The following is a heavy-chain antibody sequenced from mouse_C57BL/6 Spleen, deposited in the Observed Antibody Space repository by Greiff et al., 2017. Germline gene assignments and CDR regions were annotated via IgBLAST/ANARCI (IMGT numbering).Heavy chain of an antibody. CDR1: GYAFSSSW. CDR2: IYPGDGDT. CDR3: ARSILYSNPFAY. D-gene: IGHD2-5*01. V-gene: IGHV1-82*01. Sequence: QVQLQQSGPELVKPGASVKISCKASGYAFSSSWMNWVKQRPGKGLEWIGRIYPGDGDTNYNGKFKGKATLTADKSSSTAYMHLSSLTSEDSAVYFCARSILYSNPFAYWGQGTLVTVSS. J-gene: IGHJ3*01.